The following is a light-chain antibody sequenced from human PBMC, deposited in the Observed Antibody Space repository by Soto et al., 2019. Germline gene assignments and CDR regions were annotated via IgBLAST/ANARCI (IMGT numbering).Light chain of an antibody. CDR1: SSNIGAGRD. Sequence: QSVLTQPPSVSGAPGQRVTISCTGSSSNIGAGRDVHWYQQLPGTAPRLLIYGNNHRPSGVPDRFSASKSGTSASLAITGLQAEDEADFSCQSFDSSLSAYVFGPGTKVTVL. V-gene: IGLV1-40*01. J-gene: IGLJ1*01. CDR2: GNN. CDR3: QSFDSSLSAYV.